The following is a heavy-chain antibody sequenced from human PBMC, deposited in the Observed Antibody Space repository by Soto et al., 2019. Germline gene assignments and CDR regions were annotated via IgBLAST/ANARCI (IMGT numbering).Heavy chain of an antibody. D-gene: IGHD2-8*02. J-gene: IGHJ4*02. V-gene: IGHV1-2*02. Sequence: QVQLVQSGAEVKKPGASVRVSCKAFGYRFINFYLHWVRQAPGQGLEWMGWINPKNDDTNYAQKVQGRVTMTRDTSSSVASIELSGLNSADTAVYYCARDDTGANFGSWAQRTLVTV. CDR2: INPKNDDT. CDR1: GYRFINFY. CDR3: ARDDTGANFGS.